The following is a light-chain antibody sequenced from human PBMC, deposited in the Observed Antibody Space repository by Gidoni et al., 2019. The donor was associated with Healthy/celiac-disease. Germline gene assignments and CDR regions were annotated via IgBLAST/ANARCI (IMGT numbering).Light chain of an antibody. Sequence: DIQMTQSPSTLSASVGDRVTITCRASQSISSWLAWYQQQPGKAPKLLIYKASSLESGVPSRFSGSGSWTEFTLTISSLQPDGFATYYCQQYNSYSWTFGQGTKVEIK. CDR3: QQYNSYSWT. CDR1: QSISSW. V-gene: IGKV1-5*03. J-gene: IGKJ1*01. CDR2: KAS.